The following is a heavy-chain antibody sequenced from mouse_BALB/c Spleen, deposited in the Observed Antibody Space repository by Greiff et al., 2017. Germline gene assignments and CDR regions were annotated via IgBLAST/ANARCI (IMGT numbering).Heavy chain of an antibody. CDR3: ARSTGNYRSKGY. CDR2: ILPGSGST. D-gene: IGHD1-1*01. Sequence: QVQLQQSGAELMKPGASVKISCKATGYTFSSYWIEWVKQRPGHGLEWIGEILPGSGSTNYNEKFKGKATFTADTSSNTAYRQLSSLTSEDSAVYYCARSTGNYRSKGYWGQGTTVTVSS. V-gene: IGHV1-9*01. J-gene: IGHJ2*01. CDR1: GYTFSSYW.